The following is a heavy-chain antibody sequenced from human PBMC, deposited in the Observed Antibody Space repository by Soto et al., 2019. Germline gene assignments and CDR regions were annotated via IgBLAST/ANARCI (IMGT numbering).Heavy chain of an antibody. J-gene: IGHJ4*01. CDR3: ARDWAS. Sequence: GGSLRLSWAASGFTFNTFVMTWVRQAPGKGLEWVSAIGGSGTNTYYADSVKGRFTISRDNSKNMLYLQMNSLRVEDTAVYYCARDWASGGQGTLVTAPQ. V-gene: IGHV3-23*01. D-gene: IGHD7-27*01. CDR2: IGGSGTNT. CDR1: GFTFNTFV.